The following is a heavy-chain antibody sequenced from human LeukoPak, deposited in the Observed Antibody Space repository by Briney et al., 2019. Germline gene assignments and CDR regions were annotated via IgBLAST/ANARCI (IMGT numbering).Heavy chain of an antibody. D-gene: IGHD3-10*01. J-gene: IGHJ4*02. V-gene: IGHV3-53*01. Sequence: GGSLRLSCAVSGFTVSSDLMNWVRQAPGMGLEWVSSMNSGGDTYYADSVKGRSIISRDKSRNTLYPQMNSLRVDDTAVYYCARGGSMVRGVLWGQGTLVTVSS. CDR1: GFTVSSDL. CDR2: MNSGGDT. CDR3: ARGGSMVRGVL.